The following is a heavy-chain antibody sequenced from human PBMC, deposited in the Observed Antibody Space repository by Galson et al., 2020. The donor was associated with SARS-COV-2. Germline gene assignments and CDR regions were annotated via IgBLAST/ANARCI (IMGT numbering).Heavy chain of an antibody. Sequence: SETLSLTCAVYGGSFSGYYWSWIRQPPGKGLEWIGEIYHTGSTNYNPSLKSRVTISVDTSKNQFSLKLSSVTAADTAVYYCARDRGTIFGVVTANDAFDVWGQGTMVTVSS. D-gene: IGHD3-3*01. CDR1: GGSFSGYY. J-gene: IGHJ3*01. V-gene: IGHV4-34*01. CDR2: IYHTGST. CDR3: ARDRGTIFGVVTANDAFDV.